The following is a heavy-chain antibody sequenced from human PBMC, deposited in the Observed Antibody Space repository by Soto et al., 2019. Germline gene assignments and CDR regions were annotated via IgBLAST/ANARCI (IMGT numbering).Heavy chain of an antibody. Sequence: SETLSLTCTVSGVTVSSDAYYWSWIRQPPGKGLEWIGNIYHTGSTYYSPSLKSRVDISLDRSTNQFSLRLSSVTAADPSVYYCVRHRVSGTRWCWYDYSRQGTLVSVSS. V-gene: IGHV4-31*03. CDR2: IYHTGST. J-gene: IGHJ4*02. D-gene: IGHD6-13*01. CDR1: GVTVSSDAYY. CDR3: VRHRVSGTRWCWYDY.